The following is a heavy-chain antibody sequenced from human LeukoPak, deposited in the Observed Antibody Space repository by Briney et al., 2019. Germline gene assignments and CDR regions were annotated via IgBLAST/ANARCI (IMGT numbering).Heavy chain of an antibody. Sequence: GGSLRLSCAASRFTFSNYGMHWVRQAPGKGLEWVAVIWYDGSNKYYADSVKGRFIISRDNSKNSLYLQMNSLRTEDTALYYCAKVLGYYDSSGYYQEGGFDYWGQGTLVTVSS. CDR1: RFTFSNYG. D-gene: IGHD3-22*01. CDR3: AKVLGYYDSSGYYQEGGFDY. CDR2: IWYDGSNK. J-gene: IGHJ4*02. V-gene: IGHV3-33*03.